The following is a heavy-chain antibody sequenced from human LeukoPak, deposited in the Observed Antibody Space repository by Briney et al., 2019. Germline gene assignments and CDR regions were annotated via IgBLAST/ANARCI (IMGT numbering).Heavy chain of an antibody. CDR3: ARGRAHDY. CDR2: INHSGST. CDR1: GGSFSGYY. Sequence: PSETLSLTCAVYGGSFSGYYWSGIRQPPGKGLEWIGEINHSGSTNYNPSLKSRVTISVDTSKNQFSLKLSSVTAADTAVYYCARGRAHDYWGQGTLVTVSS. V-gene: IGHV4-34*01. J-gene: IGHJ4*02.